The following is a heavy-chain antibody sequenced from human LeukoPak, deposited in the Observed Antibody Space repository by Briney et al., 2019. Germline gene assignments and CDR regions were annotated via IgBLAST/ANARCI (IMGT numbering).Heavy chain of an antibody. Sequence: SETLSLTCSVSGGFVTSYYWSWIRQPPGKGLEWIGYVYYSGTTNYNPSVKSRVTISVDTSKKQFSLRLNSVTAADTAVYYCARIWPDLWGRGTLVTASS. CDR3: ARIWPDL. CDR2: VYYSGTT. CDR1: GGFVTSYY. V-gene: IGHV4-59*02. J-gene: IGHJ2*01. D-gene: IGHD3-10*01.